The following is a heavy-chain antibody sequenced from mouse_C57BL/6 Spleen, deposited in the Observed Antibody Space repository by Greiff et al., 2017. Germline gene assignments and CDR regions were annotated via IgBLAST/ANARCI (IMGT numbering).Heavy chain of an antibody. D-gene: IGHD1-1*01. J-gene: IGHJ2*01. CDR3: ARAYYYGSSLDY. Sequence: ESGPGLVKPSQSLSLTCSVTGYSITSGYYWNWIRQFPGNKLEWMGYISYDGSNNYNPSLKNRISITRDTSKNQFFLKLNSVTTEDTATYYCARAYYYGSSLDYWGQGTTLTVSS. CDR2: ISYDGSN. V-gene: IGHV3-6*01. CDR1: GYSITSGYY.